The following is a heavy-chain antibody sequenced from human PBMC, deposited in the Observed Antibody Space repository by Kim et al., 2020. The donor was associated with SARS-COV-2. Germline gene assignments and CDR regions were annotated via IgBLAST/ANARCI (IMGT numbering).Heavy chain of an antibody. CDR3: ASRLAVAGHFDY. V-gene: IGHV4-4*02. Sequence: SETLSLTCAVSGGSISSSNWWSWVRQPPGKGLEWIGEIYHSGSTNYNPSLKSRVTISVDKSKNQFSLKLSSVTAADTAVYYCASRLAVAGHFDYWGQGTLVTVSS. J-gene: IGHJ4*02. CDR2: IYHSGST. D-gene: IGHD6-19*01. CDR1: GGSISSSNW.